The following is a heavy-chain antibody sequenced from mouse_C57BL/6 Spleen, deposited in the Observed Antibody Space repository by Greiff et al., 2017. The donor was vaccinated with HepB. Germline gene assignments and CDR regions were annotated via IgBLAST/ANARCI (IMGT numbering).Heavy chain of an antibody. Sequence: EVQLVESGGGLVKPGGSLKLSCAASGFTFSSYAMSWVRQTPEKRLEWVATISDGGSYTYYPDNVKGRFTISRDNAKNNLYLQMSHLKSEDTAMYYCARVYYSNYVEAMDYWGQGTSVTVSS. D-gene: IGHD2-5*01. V-gene: IGHV5-4*01. CDR3: ARVYYSNYVEAMDY. CDR2: ISDGGSYT. J-gene: IGHJ4*01. CDR1: GFTFSSYA.